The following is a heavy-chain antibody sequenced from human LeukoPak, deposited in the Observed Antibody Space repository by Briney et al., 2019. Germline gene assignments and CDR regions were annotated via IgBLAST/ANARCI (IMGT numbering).Heavy chain of an antibody. V-gene: IGHV4-4*02. CDR1: DFSFATYGM. J-gene: IGHJ4*02. CDR3: ARDVGARLPGY. CDR2: IYHTGNS. Sequence: GSLRLSCAASDFSFATYGMGWVRQSPGKGLEWIGEIYHTGNSNYNPSLKSRVIISVDKSRNQFSLILTSVTAADTAFYYCARDVGARLPGYWGQGILVTVSS. D-gene: IGHD6-6*01.